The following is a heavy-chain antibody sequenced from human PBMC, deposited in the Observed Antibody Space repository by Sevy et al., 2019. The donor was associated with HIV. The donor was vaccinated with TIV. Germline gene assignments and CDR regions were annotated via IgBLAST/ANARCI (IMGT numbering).Heavy chain of an antibody. CDR1: RFSFNGYG. Sequence: GGSLRLSCAASRFSFNGYGMHWVRQAPGKGLEWVAFIRYDGSNKYYADSVRGRFTRSRDDSKNTLYLPMNSLRAEDTAVYYCAGGTPGFCTGGVCLYWFDSWGQGTLVTVSS. CDR2: IRYDGSNK. CDR3: AGGTPGFCTGGVCLYWFDS. V-gene: IGHV3-30*02. J-gene: IGHJ5*01. D-gene: IGHD2-8*02.